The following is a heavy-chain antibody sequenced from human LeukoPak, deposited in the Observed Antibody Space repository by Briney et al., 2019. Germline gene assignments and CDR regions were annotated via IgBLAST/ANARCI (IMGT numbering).Heavy chain of an antibody. V-gene: IGHV4-4*07. D-gene: IGHD1-1*01. CDR1: GGYISSFY. CDR3: ARDLSTRRLNWFDP. CDR2: VGDSGST. J-gene: IGHJ5*02. Sequence: SETLSLTCTVSGGYISSFYWSWIRQPAGKGLVWIGRVGDSGSTDYSPSLRSRVTVSIDLSKKQVYLKLTSMTAADTAVYYCARDLSTRRLNWFDPWGQGIQVTVSS.